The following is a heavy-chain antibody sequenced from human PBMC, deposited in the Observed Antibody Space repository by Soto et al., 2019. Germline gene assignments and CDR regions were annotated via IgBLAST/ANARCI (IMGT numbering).Heavy chain of an antibody. D-gene: IGHD3-10*01. V-gene: IGHV4-4*02. Sequence: SETLSLTCTVSGDSISSSHWWNWVRQPPGKGLEWIGEIYHSGSTNYNPSLKSRVTISVDKSKNQFSLKLSSVTAADTAIYYCASTMNWFDPWGQGTLVTVSS. CDR2: IYHSGST. CDR1: GDSISSSHW. CDR3: ASTMNWFDP. J-gene: IGHJ5*02.